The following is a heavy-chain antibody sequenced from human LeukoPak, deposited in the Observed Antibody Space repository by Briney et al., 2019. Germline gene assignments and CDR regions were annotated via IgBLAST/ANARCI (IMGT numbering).Heavy chain of an antibody. D-gene: IGHD5-12*01. Sequence: GSLRLSCAASGFTFSNYWMSWVRQAPGKGLEWVAHINQDGSEEHYMDSVKARFIISRDNAKNSLSLQMDSLRAEDTAVYYCVRDGGVSGYDLLDYWGQGTLVTVSS. J-gene: IGHJ4*02. CDR2: INQDGSEE. CDR3: VRDGGVSGYDLLDY. V-gene: IGHV3-7*01. CDR1: GFTFSNYW.